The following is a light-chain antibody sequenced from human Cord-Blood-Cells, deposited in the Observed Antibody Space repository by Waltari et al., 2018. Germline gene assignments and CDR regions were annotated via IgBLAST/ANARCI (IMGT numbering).Light chain of an antibody. CDR1: QGIRND. J-gene: IGKJ1*01. CDR3: LQHNSYPRT. V-gene: IGKV1-17*01. Sequence: DIQMTQSPSFLSASVGDRVTITCRAIQGIRNDLGWYQQKPGRAPKRLIYAASSMPSVAPSMFSGSGSGTEVTLKISSLQPEDFATYCGLQHNSYPRTFGHGTKVELK. CDR2: AAS.